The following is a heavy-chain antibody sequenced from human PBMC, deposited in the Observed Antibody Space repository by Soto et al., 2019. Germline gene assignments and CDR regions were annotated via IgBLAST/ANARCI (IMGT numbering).Heavy chain of an antibody. Sequence: SLRLSCAASGFPFSTYGMHWVRQAPGKGLEWVAVIWDDGSNKYYADSVKGRFTISRDNSKDTLYLHMYSLRVEDTAVYYCARGYGSTSPYFDFWGQGTLVTVSS. CDR2: IWDDGSNK. CDR1: GFPFSTYG. J-gene: IGHJ4*02. CDR3: ARGYGSTSPYFDF. V-gene: IGHV3-33*01. D-gene: IGHD6-6*01.